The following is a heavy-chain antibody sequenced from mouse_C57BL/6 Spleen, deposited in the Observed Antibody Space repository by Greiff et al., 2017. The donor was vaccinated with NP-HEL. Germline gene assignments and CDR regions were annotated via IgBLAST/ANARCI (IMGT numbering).Heavy chain of an antibody. J-gene: IGHJ4*01. CDR1: GFSFNTYA. CDR2: IRSKSNNYAT. D-gene: IGHD1-1*01. Sequence: EVMLVESGGGLVQPKGSLKLSCAASGFSFNTYAMNWVRQAPGKGLEWVARIRSKSNNYATYYADSVKDRFTISRDDSESMLYLQMNNLKTEDTAMYYCVRLNYGTRYAMDYWGQGTSVTVAS. V-gene: IGHV10-1*01. CDR3: VRLNYGTRYAMDY.